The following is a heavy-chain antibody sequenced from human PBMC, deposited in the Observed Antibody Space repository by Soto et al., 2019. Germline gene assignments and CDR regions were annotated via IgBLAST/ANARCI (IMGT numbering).Heavy chain of an antibody. CDR3: AKSWHEVGATTGGFDY. J-gene: IGHJ4*02. CDR1: GFTFSSYA. D-gene: IGHD1-26*01. V-gene: IGHV3-30-3*02. CDR2: ISYDGSNK. Sequence: QVQLVESGGGVVQPGRSLRLSCAASGFTFSSYAMHWVRQAPGKGLEWVAVISYDGSNKYYADSVKGRFSISRDNSKNTLYLQMNSLRAEDTAVYYCAKSWHEVGATTGGFDYWGQGTLVTVSS.